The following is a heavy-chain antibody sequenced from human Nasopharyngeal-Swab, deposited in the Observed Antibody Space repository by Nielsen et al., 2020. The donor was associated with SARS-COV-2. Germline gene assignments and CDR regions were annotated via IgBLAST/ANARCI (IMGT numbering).Heavy chain of an antibody. Sequence: GGSLRLSCAASGFTFSDYYMSWIRQAPGKGLEWVSSISSSSSYIYYADSVKGRFTISRDKAKNSLYLQMNSLRAEDTAVYYCATHSGYSGYDPFDYWGQGTLVTVSS. CDR2: ISSSSSYI. D-gene: IGHD5-12*01. J-gene: IGHJ4*02. CDR3: ATHSGYSGYDPFDY. CDR1: GFTFSDYY. V-gene: IGHV3-11*06.